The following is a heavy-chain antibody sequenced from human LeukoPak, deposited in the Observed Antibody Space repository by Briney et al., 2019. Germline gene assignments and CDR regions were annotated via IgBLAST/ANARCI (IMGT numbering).Heavy chain of an antibody. J-gene: IGHJ3*02. Sequence: GGSLRLSCAASGFSFRSYTMNWVRQPPGKGLEWVAVISYDGSNEYYADSVKGRFTISRDNSKNTLYLQMNSLRPEDTAVYYCAREAEAFDIWGQGTMVTVSS. CDR1: GFSFRSYT. CDR3: AREAEAFDI. V-gene: IGHV3-30-3*01. CDR2: ISYDGSNE.